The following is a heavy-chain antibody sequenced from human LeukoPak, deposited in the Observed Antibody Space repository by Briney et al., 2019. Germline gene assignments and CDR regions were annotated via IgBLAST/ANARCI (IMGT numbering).Heavy chain of an antibody. Sequence: GASVKVSCKASGGTFSSYAISWVRQAPGQGLEWMGRIIPILDIANYAQKFQGRVTITADKSTSTAYMELSSLRSGDTAVYYYARGYSYFDYWGQGTLVTVSS. V-gene: IGHV1-69*04. D-gene: IGHD1-1*01. CDR3: ARGYSYFDY. CDR2: IIPILDIA. CDR1: GGTFSSYA. J-gene: IGHJ4*02.